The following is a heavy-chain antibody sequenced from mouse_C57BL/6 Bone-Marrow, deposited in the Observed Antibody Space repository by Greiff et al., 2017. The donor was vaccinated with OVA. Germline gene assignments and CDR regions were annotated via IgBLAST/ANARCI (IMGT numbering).Heavy chain of an antibody. CDR1: GFTFSSYG. D-gene: IGHD1-1*01. Sequence: EVKLVESGGDLVKPGGSLKLSCAASGFTFSSYGMSWVRQTPDKRLEWVATISSGGSYTYYPDSVKGRFTISRDNAKNTLYLQMSSLKSEDTAMYYCARHESFYYYYGSSSCDVWGTGTTVTVSS. CDR2: ISSGGSYT. J-gene: IGHJ1*03. CDR3: ARHESFYYYYGSSSCDV. V-gene: IGHV5-6*01.